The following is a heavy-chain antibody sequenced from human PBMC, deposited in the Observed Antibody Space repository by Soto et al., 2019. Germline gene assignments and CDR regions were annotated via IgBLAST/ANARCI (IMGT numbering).Heavy chain of an antibody. CDR1: GFTFSSYW. D-gene: IGHD3-22*01. CDR3: AIRASYYDSIGYFDY. J-gene: IGHJ4*02. CDR2: INSDGSST. Sequence: GGSLRLSCAASGFTFSSYWMHWVRQAPGKGLVWVSRINSDGSSTSYADSVKGRFTISRDNAKNTLYLQMNSLRAEDTAVYYCAIRASYYDSIGYFDYWGQGTLVTVSS. V-gene: IGHV3-74*01.